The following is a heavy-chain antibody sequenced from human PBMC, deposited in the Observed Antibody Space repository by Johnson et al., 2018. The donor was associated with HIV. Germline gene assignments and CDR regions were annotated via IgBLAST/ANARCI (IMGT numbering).Heavy chain of an antibody. CDR3: ARDQRGGYSYGDAFDF. CDR2: IYTGGTT. J-gene: IGHJ3*01. CDR1: RFTVSSNY. D-gene: IGHD5-18*01. V-gene: IGHV3-66*02. Sequence: VQLVESGGGLVQPGGSLRLSCAASRFTVSSNYMTWVRQAPGKGLEWVSVIYTGGTTYYADSVKGRFTISRDNSKNSLYLQMNTLRAEDTAVYYCARDQRGGYSYGDAFDFWGQGTVVSVST.